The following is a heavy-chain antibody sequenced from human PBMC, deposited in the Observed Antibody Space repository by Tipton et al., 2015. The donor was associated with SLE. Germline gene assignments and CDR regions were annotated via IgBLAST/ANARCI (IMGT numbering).Heavy chain of an antibody. CDR2: IYYSGST. CDR3: ARGTGYFDS. V-gene: IGHV4-59*11. J-gene: IGHJ4*02. D-gene: IGHD1-1*01. CDR1: GGSISSHY. Sequence: TLSLTCTVSGGSISSHYWSWIRQPPGRGLEWIGYIYYSGSTNYNPSLKSRVTISVDTSKTQFSLKLRSVTAADTAVYYCARGTGYFDSWGQGTLVTVSS.